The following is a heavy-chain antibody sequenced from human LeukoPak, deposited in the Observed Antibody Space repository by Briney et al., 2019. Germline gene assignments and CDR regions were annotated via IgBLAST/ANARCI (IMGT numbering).Heavy chain of an antibody. Sequence: PGGSLRLSCAASGFTFSSYSMNWVRQAPGKGLEWVSSISSSSSYIYYADSVKGRYTISRDNSKSTLYLQMNSLRAEDTAMYYCAKDEVFSSAWYFDYWGQGTLVTVSS. CDR3: AKDEVFSSAWYFDY. V-gene: IGHV3-21*01. D-gene: IGHD6-19*01. J-gene: IGHJ4*02. CDR2: ISSSSSYI. CDR1: GFTFSSYS.